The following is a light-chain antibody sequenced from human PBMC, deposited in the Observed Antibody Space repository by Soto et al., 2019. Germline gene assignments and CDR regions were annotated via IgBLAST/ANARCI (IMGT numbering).Light chain of an antibody. J-gene: IGKJ1*01. Sequence: EIVLTQSPGTLSLSPGERATLSCRASQSVSSSYLAWYQQKPGQAPRLLIYGASSRATGIPDRFSGSGSGTDFTLTINRLEPEDFAVYYCQQYDSSPETFGKGTKVEIK. CDR3: QQYDSSPET. CDR2: GAS. V-gene: IGKV3-20*01. CDR1: QSVSSSY.